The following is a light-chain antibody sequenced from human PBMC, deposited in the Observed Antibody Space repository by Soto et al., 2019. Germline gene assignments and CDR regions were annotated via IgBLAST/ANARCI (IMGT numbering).Light chain of an antibody. V-gene: IGKV1-5*01. J-gene: IGKJ2*01. CDR1: QTIGNW. Sequence: IQMTQSPSTLSASVGDRVTITCRASQTIGNWLACYQQKTGKAPKLLIYDASSLERGVPSRFSGSRSGTEFTLTISSLQPDDFATYYCQQYDSYSYTFGQGTKLEIK. CDR2: DAS. CDR3: QQYDSYSYT.